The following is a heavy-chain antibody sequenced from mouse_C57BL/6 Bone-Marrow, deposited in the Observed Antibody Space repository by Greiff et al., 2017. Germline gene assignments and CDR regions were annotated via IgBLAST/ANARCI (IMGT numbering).Heavy chain of an antibody. CDR2: ISGGGGNT. CDR3: ARGNYFPWFAY. CDR1: GFTFSSYT. J-gene: IGHJ3*01. D-gene: IGHD2-1*01. Sequence: EVQRVESGGGLVKPGGSLKLSCAASGFTFSSYTMSWVRQTPEKRLEWVATISGGGGNTYYPDSVKGRFTISRDNAKNTLYLQMGSRRSDDTALYYCARGNYFPWFAYCGQGTLVSVSA. V-gene: IGHV5-9*01.